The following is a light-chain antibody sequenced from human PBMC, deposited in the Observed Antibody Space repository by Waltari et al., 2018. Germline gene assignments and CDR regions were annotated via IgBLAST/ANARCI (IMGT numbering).Light chain of an antibody. J-gene: IGLJ1*01. CDR1: SSNVRSST. V-gene: IGLV1-44*01. Sequence: QSVLTQPPSASGPPGQPVTISCSGSSSNVRSSTVRWYQQLPGTAPKLLIFSHNQRPAGVPDRFSGSKSGTSASLAISGLQSEDEADYFCAAWDDSLNGFYVFGTGTRVTVL. CDR3: AAWDDSLNGFYV. CDR2: SHN.